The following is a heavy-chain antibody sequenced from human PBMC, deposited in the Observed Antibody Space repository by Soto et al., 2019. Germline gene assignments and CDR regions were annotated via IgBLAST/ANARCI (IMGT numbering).Heavy chain of an antibody. CDR1: GGSISSSSYY. CDR3: ARHDYGDKYFDF. Sequence: SETLSLTCTVSGGSISSSSYYWGWIRQPPGKGLEWIGSISSSGSTYYNPSLRGRVTISVDTSKNQFSLKLSSVADTAVYYCARHDYGDKYFDFWGQGTLGTVSS. D-gene: IGHD4-17*01. J-gene: IGHJ4*02. V-gene: IGHV4-39*01. CDR2: ISSSGST.